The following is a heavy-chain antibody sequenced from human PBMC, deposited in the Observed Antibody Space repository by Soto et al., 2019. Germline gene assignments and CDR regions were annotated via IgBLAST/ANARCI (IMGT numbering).Heavy chain of an antibody. V-gene: IGHV3-53*01. J-gene: IGHJ5*02. CDR1: GFSVSSNY. CDR3: ARHRHPRGTVGATSPLDP. CDR2: HYSGGST. D-gene: IGHD1-26*01. Sequence: VGSLRLSCAISGFSVSSNYLSWVRQAPGKGLEWVSVHYSGGSTYYADSVQGRFTISRDKSNNTLYLQMRRVRAEDTAVYFCARHRHPRGTVGATSPLDPWGQGTQVTVSS.